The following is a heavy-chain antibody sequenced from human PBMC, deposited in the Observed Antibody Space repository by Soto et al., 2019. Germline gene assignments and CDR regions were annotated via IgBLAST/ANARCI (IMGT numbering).Heavy chain of an antibody. V-gene: IGHV3-7*01. CDR2: VNQDCVEK. CDR3: ARDRYCSNGSCRYFDD. J-gene: IGHJ4*02. Sequence: GGALTLSFAYTGFALSPDLIAWVREAPEKGLEWVANVNQDCVEKYYVDSLKGRFTISRDNAKNSLHLEINSLRAEDTAVYYCARDRYCSNGSCRYFDDWGQGALVTISS. CDR1: GFALSPDL. D-gene: IGHD2-8*01.